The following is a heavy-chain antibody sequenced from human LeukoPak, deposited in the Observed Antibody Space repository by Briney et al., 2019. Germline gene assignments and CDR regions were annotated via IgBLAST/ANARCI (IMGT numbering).Heavy chain of an antibody. J-gene: IGHJ4*02. D-gene: IGHD2-8*02. CDR1: GFTFSTYG. CDR3: AKEGWDKSYWYGRIDY. V-gene: IGHV3-30*18. CDR2: ISNDGNKK. Sequence: SGGSLRLSCAATGFTFSTYGMHWVRQAPGKGLEWVAAISNDGNKKYYADSVKGRFTISRDNPKNTLFLQMNSLRAEDTAVHYCAKEGWDKSYWYGRIDYWGQGTLVTVSS.